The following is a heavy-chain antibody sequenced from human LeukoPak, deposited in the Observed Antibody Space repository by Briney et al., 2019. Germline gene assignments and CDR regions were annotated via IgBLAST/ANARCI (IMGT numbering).Heavy chain of an antibody. J-gene: IGHJ4*02. CDR1: GFTFSSSE. D-gene: IGHD6-19*01. V-gene: IGHV3-48*03. CDR3: AREYSSGFDY. Sequence: GGSLRLSCAASGFTFSSSEMNWVRQAPGPGLEWVSYISSSGSTIYYADSVKGRFTISRDNAKNSLYLQMNSLRAEDTAVYYCAREYSSGFDYWGQGTLVTVSS. CDR2: ISSSGSTI.